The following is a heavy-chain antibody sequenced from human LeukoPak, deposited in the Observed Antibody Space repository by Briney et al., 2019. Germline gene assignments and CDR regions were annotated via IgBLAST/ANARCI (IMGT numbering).Heavy chain of an antibody. Sequence: GASVKVSCKASGYTVTNYFMHWVRQAPGQGLEWMGIINPSGGSTSYAQKFQGRVTMTRDMSTSTVYMELNSLRAEDTAVYYCARVLRYCSGGNCYSGGLGYMDVWGKGTTVTISS. D-gene: IGHD2-15*01. CDR1: GYTVTNYF. J-gene: IGHJ6*03. CDR2: INPSGGST. V-gene: IGHV1-46*01. CDR3: ARVLRYCSGGNCYSGGLGYMDV.